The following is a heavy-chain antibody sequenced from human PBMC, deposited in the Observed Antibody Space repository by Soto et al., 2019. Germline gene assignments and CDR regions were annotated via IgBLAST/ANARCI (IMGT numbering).Heavy chain of an antibody. CDR1: GGSLSGATYS. CDR3: ARSREFDY. J-gene: IGHJ4*02. Sequence: PSETLSLTCVVSGGSLSGATYSWNWIRQPPGKGLEWIGYIFPSGTTYYNPSLKSRVTISIDVSKNQFSLSLRSLTAADTAVYYCARSREFDYWSQGTLVTVSS. CDR2: IFPSGTT. V-gene: IGHV4-30-2*01.